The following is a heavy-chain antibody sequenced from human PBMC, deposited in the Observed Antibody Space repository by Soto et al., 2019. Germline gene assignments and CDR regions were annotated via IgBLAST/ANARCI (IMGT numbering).Heavy chain of an antibody. D-gene: IGHD6-13*01. CDR3: ARGIAPEPYYYMDV. Sequence: ASVKVSCKASGYTFTGYYMHWVRQAPGQGLEWMGWINPNSGGTNYAQKFQGWVTMTRDTSISTAYMELSRLRSDDTAVYYCARGIAPEPYYYMDVWGKGTTVTVSS. CDR1: GYTFTGYY. CDR2: INPNSGGT. J-gene: IGHJ6*03. V-gene: IGHV1-2*04.